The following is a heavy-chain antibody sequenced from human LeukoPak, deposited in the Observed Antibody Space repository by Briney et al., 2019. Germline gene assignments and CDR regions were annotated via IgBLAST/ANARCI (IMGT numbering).Heavy chain of an antibody. CDR2: IYTSGTT. CDR3: ARDFRGRYCSGGSCYSEADH. V-gene: IGHV4-61*02. Sequence: SETLSLTCTVSGVSISGGGYYWSWIRQPAGKGLEWIGRIYTSGTTNYNPSLKSRVTMSVDTSKNQFSLKLSSVTAADTAVYYCARDFRGRYCSGGSCYSEADHWGQGTLVTVSS. J-gene: IGHJ4*02. CDR1: GVSISGGGYY. D-gene: IGHD2-15*01.